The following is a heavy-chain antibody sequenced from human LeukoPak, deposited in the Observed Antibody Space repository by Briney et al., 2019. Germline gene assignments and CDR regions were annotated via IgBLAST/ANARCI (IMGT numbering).Heavy chain of an antibody. J-gene: IGHJ4*02. CDR2: ITSGTRT. CDR3: ARDLIQLWLRGFIGY. CDR1: GFTFSSHG. V-gene: IGHV3-23*01. Sequence: GGSLRLSCVASGFTFSSHGMNWVRQAPGEGLEWVSGITSGTRTYYADSVKGRFAISRDNSKKTMYLQMNSLRAEDKAVYYCARDLIQLWLRGFIGYWGQGTLVSVSS. D-gene: IGHD5-18*01.